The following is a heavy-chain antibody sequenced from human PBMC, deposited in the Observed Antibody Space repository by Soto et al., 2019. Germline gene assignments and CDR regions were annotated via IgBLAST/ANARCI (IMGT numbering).Heavy chain of an antibody. J-gene: IGHJ6*03. V-gene: IGHV4-59*08. CDR2: IYYSGST. CDR1: GGSISSYY. D-gene: IGHD1-1*01. Sequence: GTLSLTCTVSGGSISSYYWSWIRQPPGKGLEWIGYIYYSGSTNYNPSLKSRVTISVDTSKNQFSLKLSSVTAADTAVYYCARLSISWVPRPDYYYYYMDVWGKGTTVTVSS. CDR3: ARLSISWVPRPDYYYYYMDV.